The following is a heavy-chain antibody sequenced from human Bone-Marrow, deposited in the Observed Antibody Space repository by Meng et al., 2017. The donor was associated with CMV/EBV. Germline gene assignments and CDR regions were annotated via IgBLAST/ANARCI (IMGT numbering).Heavy chain of an antibody. CDR2: INPSGGST. V-gene: IGHV1-46*01. CDR3: AREDSSGYYYADYYYGMDV. J-gene: IGHJ6*02. D-gene: IGHD3-22*01. CDR1: GYTFTSYG. Sequence: ASVKVSCKASGYTFTSYGISWVRQAPGQGLEWMGIINPSGGSTSYAQKFQGRVTMTRDTSTSTVYMELSSLRSEDTAVYYCAREDSSGYYYADYYYGMDVWGQGTTVTVSS.